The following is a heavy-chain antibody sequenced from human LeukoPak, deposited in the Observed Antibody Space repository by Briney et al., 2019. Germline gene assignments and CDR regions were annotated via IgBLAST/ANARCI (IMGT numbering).Heavy chain of an antibody. CDR1: GGSISSYY. V-gene: IGHV4-4*07. D-gene: IGHD6-19*01. CDR3: ARGISGWYLFDY. J-gene: IGHJ4*02. Sequence: SETLSLTCTVSGGSISSYYWSWIRQPAGKGLQWIGRIYTSGGTNYNPSLKSRVTMSVDTSKNQFSLKLTSVTAADTAVYYRARGISGWYLFDYWGQGTLVTVSS. CDR2: IYTSGGT.